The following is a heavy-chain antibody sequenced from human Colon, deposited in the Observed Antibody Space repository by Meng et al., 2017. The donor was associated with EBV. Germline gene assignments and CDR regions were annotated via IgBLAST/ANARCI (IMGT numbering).Heavy chain of an antibody. J-gene: IGHJ4*02. Sequence: QQGGARRLKPSENLSLTCVVYGGSFSCYYWDWIRQAPGKGLEWIGEINHSGSTKFNPSLESRVSISVDTSENQVSLKLTSVTAADTAVYYCARRTTVNLRSFDSWGQGTLVTVSS. CDR3: ARRTTVNLRSFDS. D-gene: IGHD4-17*01. V-gene: IGHV4-34*01. CDR2: INHSGST. CDR1: GGSFSCYY.